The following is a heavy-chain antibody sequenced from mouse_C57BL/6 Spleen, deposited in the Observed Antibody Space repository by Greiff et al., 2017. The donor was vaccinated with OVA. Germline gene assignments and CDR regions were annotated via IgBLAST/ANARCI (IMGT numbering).Heavy chain of an antibody. CDR1: GYSFTSYY. Sequence: VQLQQSGPELVKPGASVKISCKASGYSFTSYYIHWVKQRPGQGLEWIGWIYPGSGNTKYNEKFKGKATLTADTSSSTAYMQLSSLTSEDSAVYYCARWGYGSSCWFAYWGKGTLVTVSA. J-gene: IGHJ3*01. CDR3: ARWGYGSSCWFAY. CDR2: IYPGSGNT. V-gene: IGHV1-66*01. D-gene: IGHD1-1*01.